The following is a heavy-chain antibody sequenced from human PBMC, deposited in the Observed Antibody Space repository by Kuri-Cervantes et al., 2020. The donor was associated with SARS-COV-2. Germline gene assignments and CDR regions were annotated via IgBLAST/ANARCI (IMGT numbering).Heavy chain of an antibody. V-gene: IGHV1-8*01. Sequence: ASVKVSCKASGYTFTSYDINWVRQATGQGLEWMGWMNPNSGNTGYAQKFQGRVTMTEDTSTDTAYMELSSLRSEDTAVYYCATGAVVVPAAYNWFDPWGQGTLVTVSS. D-gene: IGHD2-2*01. CDR3: ATGAVVVPAAYNWFDP. J-gene: IGHJ5*02. CDR2: MNPNSGNT. CDR1: GYTFTSYD.